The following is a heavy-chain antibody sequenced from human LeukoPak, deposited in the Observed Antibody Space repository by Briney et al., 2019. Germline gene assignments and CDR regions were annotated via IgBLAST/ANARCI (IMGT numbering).Heavy chain of an antibody. D-gene: IGHD3-16*01. J-gene: IGHJ4*02. CDR3: ARSLTMINRAANY. Sequence: PSETLSLTCAVYGGSFSGYYWSWIRQPPGKGLEWIGEINHSGSTNYNPSLKSRVTISVDTSKNQFSLKLSSVTAADTAVYYCARSLTMINRAANYWGQGTLVTVSS. CDR1: GGSFSGYY. V-gene: IGHV4-34*01. CDR2: INHSGST.